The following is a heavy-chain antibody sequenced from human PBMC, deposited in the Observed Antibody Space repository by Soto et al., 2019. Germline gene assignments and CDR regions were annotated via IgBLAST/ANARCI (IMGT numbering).Heavy chain of an antibody. J-gene: IGHJ5*02. V-gene: IGHV3-33*01. Sequence: HPGGSLRLSCAASGFTFSSYGMHWVRRAPGKGLEWVAVIWYDGSNKYYADSVKGRFTISRDNSKNTLYLQMNSLRAEDTAVYYCARDLDYGSWFDPWGQGTLVTVSS. CDR2: IWYDGSNK. CDR1: GFTFSSYG. D-gene: IGHD4-17*01. CDR3: ARDLDYGSWFDP.